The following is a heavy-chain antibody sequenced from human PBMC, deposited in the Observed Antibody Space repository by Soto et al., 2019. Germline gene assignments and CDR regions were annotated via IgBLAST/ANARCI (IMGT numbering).Heavy chain of an antibody. CDR2: IYYSGST. CDR1: GGSISSYY. J-gene: IGHJ5*02. V-gene: IGHV4-59*08. Sequence: TLSLTCTVSGGSISSYYWSWIRQPPGKGLEWIGYIYYSGSTNYNPSLKSRVTISVDTSKNQFSLRLSSVTAADTAVYYCARHPPVAGTLGNWFDPWGQGTLVTVSS. CDR3: ARHPPVAGTLGNWFDP. D-gene: IGHD6-19*01.